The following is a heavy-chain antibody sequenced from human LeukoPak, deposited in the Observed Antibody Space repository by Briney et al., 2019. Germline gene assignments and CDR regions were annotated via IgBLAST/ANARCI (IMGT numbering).Heavy chain of an antibody. J-gene: IGHJ4*02. D-gene: IGHD3-22*01. CDR2: IWYDGSNK. V-gene: IGHV3-33*01. CDR3: ARDDDRSGYLEY. CDR1: GFIFSSYG. Sequence: GGSLRLSCAASGFIFSSYGMHWVRQAPGKGLEWVAVIWYDGSNKYYADSVKGRFTISRDNSKNTLYLQMNSLRAEDTAVYYCARDDDRSGYLEYWGRGTLVSVSS.